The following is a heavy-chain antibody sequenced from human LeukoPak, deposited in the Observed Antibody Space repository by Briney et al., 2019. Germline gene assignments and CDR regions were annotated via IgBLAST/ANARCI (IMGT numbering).Heavy chain of an antibody. D-gene: IGHD5-12*01. CDR1: GGTFSSYA. J-gene: IGHJ4*02. Sequence: GASVKVSCKASGGTFSSYAISWVRQAPGQGLEWMGGIIPIFGTANYAQKFQGRVTITADKSTSTAYMELSSLRSEDTAVYYCATGGVATSHGQVDYWGQGTLVTVSS. CDR2: IIPIFGTA. CDR3: ATGGVATSHGQVDY. V-gene: IGHV1-69*06.